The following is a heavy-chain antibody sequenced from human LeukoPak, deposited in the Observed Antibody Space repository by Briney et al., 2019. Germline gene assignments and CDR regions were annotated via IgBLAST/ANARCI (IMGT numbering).Heavy chain of an antibody. CDR3: ARGLGLDY. Sequence: ASVKVSFKASGYSLNAYYMHWVRQAPGQGLDWMGWINPSSGGTKYAQKFQGRVTMARDTSISTTYMELSRLTSDDTAVYYCARGLGLDYWGQGTLVTVSS. D-gene: IGHD4-11*01. J-gene: IGHJ4*02. V-gene: IGHV1-2*02. CDR2: INPSSGGT. CDR1: GYSLNAYY.